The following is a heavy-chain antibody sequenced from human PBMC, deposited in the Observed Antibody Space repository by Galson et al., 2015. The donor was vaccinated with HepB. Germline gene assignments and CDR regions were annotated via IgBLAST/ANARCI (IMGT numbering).Heavy chain of an antibody. D-gene: IGHD6-6*01. V-gene: IGHV3-73*01. CDR1: GFTFSGSA. J-gene: IGHJ6*02. CDR2: IRSKANSYAT. CDR3: TRRLEQLVMNYYYYGMDV. Sequence: SLRLSCAASGFTFSGSAMHWVRQASGKGLEWVGRIRSKANSYATAYAASVKGGFTISRDDSKNTAYLQMNSLKTEDTAVYYCTRRLEQLVMNYYYYGMDVWGQGTTVTVSS.